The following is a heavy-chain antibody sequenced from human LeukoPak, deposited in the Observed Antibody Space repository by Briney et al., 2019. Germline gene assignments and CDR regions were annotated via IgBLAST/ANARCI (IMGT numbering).Heavy chain of an antibody. CDR3: ARMYSSIRGGFDP. V-gene: IGHV1-2*02. CDR1: GYTFTGYY. Sequence: ASVKVSCKASGYTFTGYYMHWVRQAPGQGLEWMGWINPNSGGTNYAQKFQGRVTMTRDTSISTAYMELSRLRSDAAAVYYCARMYSSIRGGFDPWGQGTLVTVSS. D-gene: IGHD6-13*01. J-gene: IGHJ5*02. CDR2: INPNSGGT.